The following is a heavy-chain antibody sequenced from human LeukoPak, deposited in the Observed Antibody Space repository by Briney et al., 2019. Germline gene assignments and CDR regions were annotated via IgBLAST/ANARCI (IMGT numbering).Heavy chain of an antibody. Sequence: GRSLRLSCAASGFTFSSYAMHWVRQAPGKGLEWVAVISDDGSNKYYADSVKGRFTISRDNSKNTLYLQMNSLRAEDTAVYYCAKSGTVVVTAILRYFDYWGQGTLVTVSS. CDR2: ISDDGSNK. V-gene: IGHV3-30*18. CDR3: AKSGTVVVTAILRYFDY. J-gene: IGHJ4*02. CDR1: GFTFSSYA. D-gene: IGHD2-21*02.